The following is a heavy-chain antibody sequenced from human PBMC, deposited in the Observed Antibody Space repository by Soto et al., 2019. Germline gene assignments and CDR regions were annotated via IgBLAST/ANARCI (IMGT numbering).Heavy chain of an antibody. CDR2: TNHSGNT. V-gene: IGHV4-39*01. CDR1: GGSIGTSAYY. Sequence: SETLSLTCAVSGGSIGTSAYYWGWIRQAPGKGLEWIGSTNHSGNTYLSPSLKDRVTMSVDTSKNSFSLKLRSATAADTGLYYCSRRAPEGFDPWGQGTLVTVSS. J-gene: IGHJ5*02. CDR3: SRRAPEGFDP.